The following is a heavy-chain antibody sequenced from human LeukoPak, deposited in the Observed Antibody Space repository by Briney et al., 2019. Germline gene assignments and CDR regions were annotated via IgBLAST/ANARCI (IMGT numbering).Heavy chain of an antibody. Sequence: GESLKISCKGSGYSFTSYWIGWVRQMPGKGLEWMGIIYPGDSDTRYSPSFQGRVTISADKSISTAYLQWSSLKASDTAMYYCARHPRYCSSTSCPKGENAFDIWGQGTMVTVSS. V-gene: IGHV5-51*01. J-gene: IGHJ3*02. CDR2: IYPGDSDT. CDR3: ARHPRYCSSTSCPKGENAFDI. CDR1: GYSFTSYW. D-gene: IGHD2-2*01.